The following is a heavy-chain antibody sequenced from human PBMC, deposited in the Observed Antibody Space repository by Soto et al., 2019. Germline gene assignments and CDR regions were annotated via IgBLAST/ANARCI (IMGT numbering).Heavy chain of an antibody. Sequence: SQTLSLTCAISGDSVSSNIVTWDWIRQSPSRGLEWLGRTYYRSQWFNDYAVSVKSRMTINADTSKNQFSLQLNYVAPEDTAVYYCARLIGTSWFVGWGQGTPVTVSS. CDR2: TYYRSQWFN. V-gene: IGHV6-1*01. CDR3: ARLIGTSWFVG. J-gene: IGHJ4*02. D-gene: IGHD6-13*01. CDR1: GDSVSSNIVT.